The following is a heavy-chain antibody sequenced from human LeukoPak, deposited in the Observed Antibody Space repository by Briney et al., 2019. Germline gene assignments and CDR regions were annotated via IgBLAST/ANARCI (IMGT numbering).Heavy chain of an antibody. CDR2: IKQDGSEK. Sequence: GGSLRLSCAASGFTFSSSWMSWVRQAPGKGLEWVAHIKQDGSEKYYVDSVKGRFTISRDNAKNSLYLQMNSLRAEDTAVYYCARSRTVTTRYDAFDIWGQGTMVIVSS. D-gene: IGHD4-17*01. J-gene: IGHJ3*02. CDR3: ARSRTVTTRYDAFDI. V-gene: IGHV3-7*01. CDR1: GFTFSSSW.